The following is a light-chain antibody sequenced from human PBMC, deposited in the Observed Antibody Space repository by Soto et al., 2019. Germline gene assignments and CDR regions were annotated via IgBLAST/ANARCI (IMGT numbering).Light chain of an antibody. J-gene: IGLJ2*01. CDR2: SDN. V-gene: IGLV1-44*01. CDR3: AAWDVSLVV. CDR1: SSNIGTNT. Sequence: QSVLTQPPSASGTPGQRGTISCSGSSSNIGTNTVIWYQQLPGAAPKLLIYSDNQRPSAVPDRFSGSKSGTSASLAIRGLQSEDESDYYCAAWDVSLVVFGGGTKLTVL.